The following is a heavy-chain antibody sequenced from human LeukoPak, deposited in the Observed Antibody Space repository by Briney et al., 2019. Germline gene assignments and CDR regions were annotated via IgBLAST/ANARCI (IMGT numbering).Heavy chain of an antibody. D-gene: IGHD3-16*01. CDR1: GFNFRDHW. Sequence: PGGSLRLSCAVSGFNFRDHWMDWVRQAPGKGLEWVGRIKNDGSESYYVDSLKGRFSISRDNTNNALYLQMSNLRAEDTAVYFCARGGGLDVWGQGATVTVSS. J-gene: IGHJ6*02. CDR2: IKNDGSES. V-gene: IGHV3-7*03. CDR3: ARGGGLDV.